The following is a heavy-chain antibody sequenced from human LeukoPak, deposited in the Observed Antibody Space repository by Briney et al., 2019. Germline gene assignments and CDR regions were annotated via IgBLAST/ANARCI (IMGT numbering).Heavy chain of an antibody. D-gene: IGHD2-21*01. CDR3: ARGYSRSDAFDI. CDR2: ISSGSSYI. V-gene: IGHV3-21*01. J-gene: IGHJ3*02. CDR1: GFTFSTYN. Sequence: GGSLRLSCAASGFTFSTYNMNWVRQAPGKGLEWVSSISSGSSYIHYADSVKGRFTISRDNAKNSLYLQMNSLRAEDTAVYYCARGYSRSDAFDIWGQGTMVTVSS.